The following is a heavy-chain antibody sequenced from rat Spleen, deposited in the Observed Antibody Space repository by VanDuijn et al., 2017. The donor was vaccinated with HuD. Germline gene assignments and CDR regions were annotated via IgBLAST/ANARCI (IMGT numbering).Heavy chain of an antibody. Sequence: EVQLQESGPGLVKPSQSLSLTCSVTGYSITSSYRWNWIRNFPGNKLEWMGYINNAGSTNYNPSLKSRISITRDTSKNQFFLQLNSVTTEDTATYYGARSFTIAAISTYFDYWGQGVMVTVSS. V-gene: IGHV3-3*01. CDR1: GYSITSSYR. J-gene: IGHJ2*01. D-gene: IGHD1-2*01. CDR2: INNAGST. CDR3: ARSFTIAAISTYFDY.